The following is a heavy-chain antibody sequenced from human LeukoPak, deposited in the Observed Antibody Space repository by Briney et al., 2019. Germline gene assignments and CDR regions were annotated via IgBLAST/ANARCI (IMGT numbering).Heavy chain of an antibody. CDR1: GYSFTSHY. Sequence: GASVKVSCKASGYSFTSHYMHWVRQAPGQGLEWMGLINPRGTATRYAESFQGRLTLTRDLSTSKDYMELSSLSSDDTAVYFCARDTSEGDYAWWFDPWGQGTLVTVSS. CDR2: INPRGTAT. J-gene: IGHJ5*02. CDR3: ARDTSEGDYAWWFDP. D-gene: IGHD3-16*01. V-gene: IGHV1-46*01.